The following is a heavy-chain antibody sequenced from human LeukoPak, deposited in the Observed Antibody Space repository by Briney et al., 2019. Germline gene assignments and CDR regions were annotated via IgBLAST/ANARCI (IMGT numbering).Heavy chain of an antibody. CDR3: WRDRMDYEADY. D-gene: IGHD4-17*01. J-gene: IGHJ4*02. CDR2: INRRGHT. CDR1: GFTFDSFT. V-gene: IGHV3-43*01. Sequence: SGGSLRLSCAASGFTFDSFTIHWVRQTPGKGLEWVSLINRRGHTFYSDYLKDGFIIFSDNANNSLYLQLNSLRAEDTAVYYCWRDRMDYEADYWGQGELVTASS.